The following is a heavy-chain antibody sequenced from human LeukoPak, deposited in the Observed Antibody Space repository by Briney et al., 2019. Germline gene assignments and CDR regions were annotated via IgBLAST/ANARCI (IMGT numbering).Heavy chain of an antibody. CDR1: GYTFTGYY. CDR2: INPNSGGT. D-gene: IGHD3-22*01. CDR3: ARVPYYYDNSATYDY. V-gene: IGHV1-2*06. Sequence: GASVKVSCKASGYTFTGYYMHWVRQAPGQGLEWMGRINPNSGGTNCAQKFQGRVTMTRDTSISTAYMELSRLRSDDTAVYYCARVPYYYDNSATYDYWGQGTLVTVSS. J-gene: IGHJ4*02.